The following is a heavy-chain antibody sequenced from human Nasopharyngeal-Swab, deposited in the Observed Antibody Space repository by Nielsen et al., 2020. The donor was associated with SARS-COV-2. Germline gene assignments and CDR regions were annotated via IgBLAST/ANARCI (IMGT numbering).Heavy chain of an antibody. CDR2: IVPIFGTA. Sequence: SVEVSCKTSGGSFKNYGVSWVRQAPGQGLQWVGGIVPIFGTANYAQKFQGRVAITADESTSTVYMELSSLRSDDTAVYYCTRASNWNYLGYYWGQGTLVTVSS. D-gene: IGHD1-7*01. V-gene: IGHV1-69*13. CDR3: TRASNWNYLGYY. J-gene: IGHJ4*02. CDR1: GGSFKNYG.